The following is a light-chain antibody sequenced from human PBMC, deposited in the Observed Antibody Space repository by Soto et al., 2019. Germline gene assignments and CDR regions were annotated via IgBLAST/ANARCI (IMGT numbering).Light chain of an antibody. CDR1: SSNVGSYNR. V-gene: IGLV2-18*02. CDR2: EVS. Sequence: QSVLTQPPSVSGSPGQSVTISYSGTSSNVGSYNRVSWYQQPPGTGPKLMIYEVSNRPSGVPDRFSGSKSGNTASLTISGLQAEDEADYYCSSITSSSTYVFGTGTKATVL. CDR3: SSITSSSTYV. J-gene: IGLJ1*01.